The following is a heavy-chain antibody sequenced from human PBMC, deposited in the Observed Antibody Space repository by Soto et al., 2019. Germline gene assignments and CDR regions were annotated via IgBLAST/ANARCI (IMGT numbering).Heavy chain of an antibody. J-gene: IGHJ6*02. V-gene: IGHV3-11*01. Sequence: QAQLVESGGGLVKPGGSLRLSCAASGFSLSDYYMSWIRQAPGKGLEWVSYISRSDSNIYYADSVKGRFTVSTDNAKNSLYLQMNSLRAEDTAVYYCARYFTMTGMDVWGQGTAVTVSS. D-gene: IGHD3-3*01. CDR3: ARYFTMTGMDV. CDR1: GFSLSDYY. CDR2: ISRSDSNI.